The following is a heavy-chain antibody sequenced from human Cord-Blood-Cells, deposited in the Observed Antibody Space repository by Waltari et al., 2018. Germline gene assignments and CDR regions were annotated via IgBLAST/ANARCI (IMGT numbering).Heavy chain of an antibody. V-gene: IGHV1-69*01. Sequence: QVQLAQSGAEVKKPGSSVKVSCKASGGTFSSFALSWVRQAPGQGLEWMGGIIPIFGTANYAQKFQGRVTITADESTSTAYMELSSLRSEDTAVYYCARDPEDYYYDSSGYYDYWGQGTLVTVSS. CDR1: GGTFSSFA. CDR2: IIPIFGTA. J-gene: IGHJ4*02. CDR3: ARDPEDYYYDSSGYYDY. D-gene: IGHD3-22*01.